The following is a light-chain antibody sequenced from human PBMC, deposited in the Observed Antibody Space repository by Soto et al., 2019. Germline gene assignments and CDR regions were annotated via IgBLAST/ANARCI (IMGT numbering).Light chain of an antibody. CDR2: AAS. J-gene: IGKJ1*01. CDR1: QGISTY. V-gene: IGKV1-39*01. CDR3: QQYCSYPGT. Sequence: DIQITQPPSSLSASVGDRVTITCRASQGISTYLNWYQQKPGKAPKLLIYAASTLQSGVPSRFSGSGSGTDFTLTISCLQSEDFATYYCQQYCSYPGTFGQGTKVDIK.